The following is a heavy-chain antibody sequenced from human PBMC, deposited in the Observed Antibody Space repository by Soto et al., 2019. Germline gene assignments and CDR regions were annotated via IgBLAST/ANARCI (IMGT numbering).Heavy chain of an antibody. V-gene: IGHV4-59*02. CDR1: GSSVSGNA. Sequence: QVHLQESGPGLVKPSETLSLTCSVSGSSVSGNAWSWIRQSPGKRLELIGGTASSNPSLKSRVTISVDTSKNQVSLDLLSVTAADTAVYYCARGSLVYDDWGQGIQVSVSS. CDR2: TA. J-gene: IGHJ4*02. D-gene: IGHD3-9*01. CDR3: ARGSLVYDD.